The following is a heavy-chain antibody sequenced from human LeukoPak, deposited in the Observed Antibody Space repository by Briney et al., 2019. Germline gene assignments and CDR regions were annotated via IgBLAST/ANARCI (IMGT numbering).Heavy chain of an antibody. J-gene: IGHJ5*02. Sequence: SETLSLTCAVYGGSFSGYYWSWIRQPPGKGLEWIGEINHSGSNNYNPSLKSRVTISVATSKNQFSLWLSCVPAADTAVYFCARAVVKKKMWFDPWGQGTLVTVSS. CDR2: INHSGSN. V-gene: IGHV4-34*01. D-gene: IGHD6-19*01. CDR1: GGSFSGYY. CDR3: ARAVVKKKMWFDP.